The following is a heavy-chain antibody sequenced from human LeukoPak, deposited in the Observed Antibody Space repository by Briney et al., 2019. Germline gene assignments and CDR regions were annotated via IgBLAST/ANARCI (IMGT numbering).Heavy chain of an antibody. Sequence: ASVKVSCKASGYTFTSYHMHWVRQAPGQGLEWMGIINPSGGSTSYAQKFQGRVTMTRDTSTSTVYMELSSLRSEDTAVYYCATTYGGNQPYDAFDIWGQGTMVTVSS. CDR2: INPSGGST. CDR3: ATTYGGNQPYDAFDI. V-gene: IGHV1-46*01. CDR1: GYTFTSYH. D-gene: IGHD4-23*01. J-gene: IGHJ3*02.